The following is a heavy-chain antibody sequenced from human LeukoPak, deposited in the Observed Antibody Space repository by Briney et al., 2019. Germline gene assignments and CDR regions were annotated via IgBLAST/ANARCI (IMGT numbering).Heavy chain of an antibody. V-gene: IGHV3-15*01. CDR3: TKGIVGASTDWLDP. J-gene: IGHJ5*02. D-gene: IGHD1-26*01. Sequence: GSLRLSCAASGFTFSNAWMSWVRQAPGKGLEWVGRIKSKKDGGTTDYAAPVKGRFTISRDDSKNTLYLQMNSLKTEDTAVYYCTKGIVGASTDWLDPWGQGTQVTVSS. CDR1: GFTFSNAW. CDR2: IKSKKDGGTT.